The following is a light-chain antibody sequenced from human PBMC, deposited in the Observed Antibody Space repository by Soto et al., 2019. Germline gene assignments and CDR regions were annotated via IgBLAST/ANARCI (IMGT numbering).Light chain of an antibody. CDR2: VNSDGSH. V-gene: IGLV4-69*01. J-gene: IGLJ3*02. CDR1: SGHSNYA. Sequence: QSVLTQPPSASASLGASVKLTCTLSSGHSNYAIAWHQQQPGKGPRYLMKVNSDGSHSKGDGIPDRFSGSISGAERYLTISSLQSEDEADYYCQTWGTGIWVFGGGTQLTVL. CDR3: QTWGTGIWV.